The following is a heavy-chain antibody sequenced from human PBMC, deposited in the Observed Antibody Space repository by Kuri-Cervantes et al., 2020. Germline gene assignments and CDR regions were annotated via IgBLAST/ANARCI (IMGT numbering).Heavy chain of an antibody. CDR1: GFTFSDYY. V-gene: IGHV3-69-1*01. D-gene: IGHD3-10*01. Sequence: GESLKISCAASGFTFSDYYMNWVRQAPGKGLEWVSSISSSSTIYYADSVKGRFTISRDNAKNSLYLQMNSLRDEDTAVYYCVRSFLWFGEEDYWGQGTLVTVSS. CDR3: VRSFLWFGEEDY. J-gene: IGHJ4*02. CDR2: ISSSSTI.